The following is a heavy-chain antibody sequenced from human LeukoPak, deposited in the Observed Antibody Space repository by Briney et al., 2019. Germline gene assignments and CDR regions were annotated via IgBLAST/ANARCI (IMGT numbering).Heavy chain of an antibody. CDR3: ARDYYDSSGGDY. V-gene: IGHV3-30-3*01. J-gene: IGHJ4*02. CDR2: ISYDGSNK. Sequence: GGSLRLSCAASGFTFSSYAMHWDRQAPGKGLEWVAVISYDGSNKYYADSVKGRFTISRDNSKNTLYLQMNSLRAEDTAVYYCARDYYDSSGGDYWGQGTLVTVSS. D-gene: IGHD3-22*01. CDR1: GFTFSSYA.